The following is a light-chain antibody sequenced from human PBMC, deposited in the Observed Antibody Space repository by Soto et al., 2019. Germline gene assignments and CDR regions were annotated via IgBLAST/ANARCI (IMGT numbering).Light chain of an antibody. J-gene: IGLJ1*01. V-gene: IGLV2-14*01. CDR1: SSDVGGYNY. CDR2: DVS. CDR3: NSYTSSSTSV. Sequence: QSVLTQPAPVSGSAGQSITISCTGTSSDVGGYNYVSWYQQHPGKAPKLMIYDVSNRPSGGSNRFSGSKSGNPASLTLSGLQAEDEADYYCNSYTSSSTSVFGTGTKVTVL.